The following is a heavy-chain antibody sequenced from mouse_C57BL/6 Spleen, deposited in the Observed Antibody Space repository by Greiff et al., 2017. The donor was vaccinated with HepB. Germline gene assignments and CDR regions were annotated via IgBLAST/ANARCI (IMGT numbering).Heavy chain of an antibody. CDR3: VTGTWDFDV. D-gene: IGHD4-1*01. V-gene: IGHV5-4*03. CDR2: ISDGGSYT. Sequence: EVKVVESGGGLVKPGGSLKLSCAASGFTFSSYAMSWVRQTPEKRLEWVATISDGGSYTYYPDNVKGRFTISRDNAKNNLYLQRGHLKSEDTAMYYCVTGTWDFDVWGTGTTVTVSS. J-gene: IGHJ1*03. CDR1: GFTFSSYA.